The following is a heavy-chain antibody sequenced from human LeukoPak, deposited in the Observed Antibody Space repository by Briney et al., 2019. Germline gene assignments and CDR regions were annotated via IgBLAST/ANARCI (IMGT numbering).Heavy chain of an antibody. J-gene: IGHJ5*01. CDR1: GASIISSGYY. CDR2: IYYSGNT. D-gene: IGHD2-2*01. V-gene: IGHV4-39*01. CDR3: ARSFCPSTNCYTNWFDS. Sequence: SETLSLTCTVSGASIISSGYYWGWIRQPPGKGLDCIGSIYYSGNTCYNPSLKSRVTISVDTSKNQFSLRLSSVTAADTAVYSCARSFCPSTNCYTNWFDSWGQGTLVTVSS.